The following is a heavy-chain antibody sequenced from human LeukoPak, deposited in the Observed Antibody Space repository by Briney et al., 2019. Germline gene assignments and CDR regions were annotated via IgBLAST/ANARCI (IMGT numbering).Heavy chain of an antibody. Sequence: PGGSLRLSCAASGFTFSTYEMHWVRQAPGKGLEWVSYTSGSSSTIYYADSVKGRFTISRDNAKNSLYLQMKSLRDEDTAVYYCARDGNYVWGSPYVDYWGQGTLVTVSS. CDR2: TSGSSSTI. CDR1: GFTFSTYE. CDR3: ARDGNYVWGSPYVDY. V-gene: IGHV3-48*02. J-gene: IGHJ4*02. D-gene: IGHD3-16*01.